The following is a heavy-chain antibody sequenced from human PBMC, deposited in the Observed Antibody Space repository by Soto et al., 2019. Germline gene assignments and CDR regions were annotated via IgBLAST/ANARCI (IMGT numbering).Heavy chain of an antibody. CDR3: AREEGYCTGGSCYPSGDY. CDR2: IYSSGST. Sequence: KPSETLSLTCTVSGGSISSGAYYWSWIRQHPGKGLEWIGYIYSSGSTYYNPSLKSRVTISFDTSKNQFSLKLNSVTAADTAVYYCAREEGYCTGGSCYPSGDYWGQGTLVTVS. V-gene: IGHV4-31*03. CDR1: GGSISSGAYY. D-gene: IGHD2-15*01. J-gene: IGHJ4*02.